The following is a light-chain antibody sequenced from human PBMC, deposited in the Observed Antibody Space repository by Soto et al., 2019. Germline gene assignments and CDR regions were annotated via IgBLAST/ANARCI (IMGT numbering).Light chain of an antibody. V-gene: IGLV2-8*01. CDR3: SSYAGSDNFVV. Sequence: QSVLPQPPSASGSPGQSVTISCTGTSSDVGGYNFVSWFQQSPGKAPKLMIYEVSKRPSGVPDRFSGSKSGNTASLTVSGLQADDEADYYCSSYAGSDNFVVFGGGTKVTVL. CDR2: EVS. J-gene: IGLJ2*01. CDR1: SSDVGGYNF.